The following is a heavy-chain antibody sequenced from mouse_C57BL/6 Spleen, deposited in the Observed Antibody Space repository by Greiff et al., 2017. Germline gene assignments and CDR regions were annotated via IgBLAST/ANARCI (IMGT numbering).Heavy chain of an antibody. Sequence: VQVVESGAELVRPGASVKLSCKASGYTFTDYYINWVKQRPGQGLEWISRIYPGSGNTFYNEKFKGKATLTVEKSSSTAYMQLSSLTSEVVAVYFCARDYYGGRGAYWGQGTLVTVAA. V-gene: IGHV1-76*01. CDR1: GYTFTDYY. D-gene: IGHD1-1*01. J-gene: IGHJ3*01. CDR3: ARDYYGGRGAY. CDR2: IYPGSGNT.